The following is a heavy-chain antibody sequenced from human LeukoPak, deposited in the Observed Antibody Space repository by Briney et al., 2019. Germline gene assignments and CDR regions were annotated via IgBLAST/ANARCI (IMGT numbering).Heavy chain of an antibody. Sequence: SETLSLTCTVSGGSIFGYYFNWLRPPPGKGLEWIGYVYSNGITNYSPSFTSRGTISIATTKHQFSLRLRSVTAADSATYYCARRAYYDSSGYSPTSGYFDVWGRGTLVTVSS. CDR2: VYSNGIT. CDR3: ARRAYYDSSGYSPTSGYFDV. J-gene: IGHJ2*01. D-gene: IGHD3-22*01. V-gene: IGHV4-4*08. CDR1: GGSIFGYY.